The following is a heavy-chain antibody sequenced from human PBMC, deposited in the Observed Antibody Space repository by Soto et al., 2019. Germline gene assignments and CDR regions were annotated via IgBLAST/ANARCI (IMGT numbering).Heavy chain of an antibody. D-gene: IGHD3-22*01. CDR1: GFTFSSYW. Sequence: EVQLVESGGGLVQPGGSLRLSCAASGFTFSSYWMSWVRQAPGKGLEWVANIKQDGSEKYYVDSVKGRFTISRDNAKNSLYLQKNSLRAEDTAVYYCARVSGYYDSSGYYYYYYGMDVWGQGTTVTVSS. CDR2: IKQDGSEK. J-gene: IGHJ6*02. V-gene: IGHV3-7*01. CDR3: ARVSGYYDSSGYYYYYYGMDV.